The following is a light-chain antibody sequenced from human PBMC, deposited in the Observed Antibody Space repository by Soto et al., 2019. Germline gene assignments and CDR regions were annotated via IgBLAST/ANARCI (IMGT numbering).Light chain of an antibody. CDR2: DAS. Sequence: EIVMTQSPATLSLSPGEKATLSCRASQTIDNTLAWYQRKPGQAPRLLIYDASTRATGVPARFSGSGSGTDFTLTISSLQSEDFAVYYCQHYNYWPYTFGQGTK. CDR1: QTIDNT. J-gene: IGKJ2*01. V-gene: IGKV3-15*01. CDR3: QHYNYWPYT.